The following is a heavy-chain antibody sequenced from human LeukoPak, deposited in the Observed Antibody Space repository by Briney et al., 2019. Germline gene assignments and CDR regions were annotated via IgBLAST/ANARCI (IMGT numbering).Heavy chain of an antibody. J-gene: IGHJ4*02. CDR3: ARGYTYDYVWGSYRTGFDY. V-gene: IGHV3-30-3*01. Sequence: PGRSLRLSCAASGFTFSSYAMHWVRQAPGKGLEWVAVISYDGSNKYYADSVKGRFTISRDNSKNTLYLQMNSLRAEDTAVYYCARGYTYDYVWGSYRTGFDYWGQGTLVTVSS. D-gene: IGHD3-16*02. CDR2: ISYDGSNK. CDR1: GFTFSSYA.